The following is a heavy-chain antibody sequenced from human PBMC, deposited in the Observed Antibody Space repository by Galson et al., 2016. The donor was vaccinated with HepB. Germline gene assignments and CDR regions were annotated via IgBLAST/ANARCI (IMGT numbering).Heavy chain of an antibody. V-gene: IGHV1-2*02. J-gene: IGHJ4*02. Sequence: SVKVSCKASGYTFTPYDIYWVRQAPGQGLEWMGWINPNNGDTMYAQNFRGRVTLTRDTSISTAYMELDSLTSVDTAVYYCARPVNRVGTGYWGQGTLVTVSS. CDR3: ARPVNRVGTGY. CDR2: INPNNGDT. CDR1: GYTFTPYD. D-gene: IGHD1-1*01.